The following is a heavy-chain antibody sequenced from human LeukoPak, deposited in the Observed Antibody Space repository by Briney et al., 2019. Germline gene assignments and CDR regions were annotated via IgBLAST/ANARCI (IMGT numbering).Heavy chain of an antibody. J-gene: IGHJ6*03. CDR1: GYTFTGQY. D-gene: IGHD3-10*01. CDR2: MNPNSGNT. V-gene: IGHV1-8*03. Sequence: ASVKVSCKASGYTFTGQYMHWVRQATGQGLEWMGWMNPNSGNTGYAQKFQGRVTITRNTSISTAYMELSSLRSEDTAVYYCARLNYYGSGSYYGYYYYYMDVWGKGTTVTVSS. CDR3: ARLNYYGSGSYYGYYYYYMDV.